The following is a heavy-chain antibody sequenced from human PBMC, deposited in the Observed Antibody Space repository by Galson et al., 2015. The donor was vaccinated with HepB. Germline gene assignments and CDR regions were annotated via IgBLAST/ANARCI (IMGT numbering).Heavy chain of an antibody. J-gene: IGHJ4*02. Sequence: LRLSCADSGVAFTNYAMHWVRQASGLGLERGAVISCDGHNNNYADSVKGRLTISRDNSKNTLFLQMNSLKTEDTSVYLRPSLQVPGNYYFDYWGQGTLVTVSS. V-gene: IGHV3-30-3*01. CDR2: ISCDGHNN. D-gene: IGHD3-9*01. CDR1: GVAFTNYA. CDR3: PSLQVPGNYYFDY.